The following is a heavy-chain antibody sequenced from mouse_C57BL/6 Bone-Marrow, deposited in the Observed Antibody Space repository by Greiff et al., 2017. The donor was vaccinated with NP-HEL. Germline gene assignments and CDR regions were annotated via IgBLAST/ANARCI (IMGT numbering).Heavy chain of an antibody. Sequence: LKVSGPELVKPGASVKISCKASGYTFTDYYMNWVKQSHGKSLEWIGDINPNNGGTSYNQKFKGKATLTVDKSSSTAYMELRSLTSEDSAVYYCARSIYYGSSYDWYFDVWGTGTTVTVSS. J-gene: IGHJ1*03. V-gene: IGHV1-26*01. CDR2: INPNNGGT. D-gene: IGHD1-1*01. CDR3: ARSIYYGSSYDWYFDV. CDR1: GYTFTDYY.